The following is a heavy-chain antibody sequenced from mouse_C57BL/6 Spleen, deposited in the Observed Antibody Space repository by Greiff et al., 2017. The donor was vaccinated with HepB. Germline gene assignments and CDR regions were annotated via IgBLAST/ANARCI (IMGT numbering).Heavy chain of an antibody. CDR1: GFTFSDYG. CDR2: ISSGSSTI. J-gene: IGHJ4*01. Sequence: EVQRVESGGGLVKPGGSLKLSCAASGFTFSDYGMHWVRQAPEKGLEWVAYISSGSSTIYYADTVKGRFTISRDNAKNTLFLQMTSLRSEDTAMYYCARGYYYGSSSYAMDYWGQGTSVTVSS. CDR3: ARGYYYGSSSYAMDY. D-gene: IGHD1-1*01. V-gene: IGHV5-17*01.